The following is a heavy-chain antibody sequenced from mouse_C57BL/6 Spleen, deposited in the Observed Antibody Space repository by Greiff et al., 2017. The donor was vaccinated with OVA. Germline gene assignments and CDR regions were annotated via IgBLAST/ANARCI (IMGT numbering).Heavy chain of an antibody. CDR1: GFTIKDYY. Sequence: VQLQQSGAELVRPGASVKLSCTASGFTIKDYYMHWVKQRPEQGLEWIGRIDPEYGDTEYDPKFQGKATMTEDTASNTAYLQLSSLTSEDTAVYYCTKAFYDGYYIDYWGQGTTLTVSS. CDR3: TKAFYDGYYIDY. V-gene: IGHV14-1*01. CDR2: IDPEYGDT. J-gene: IGHJ2*01. D-gene: IGHD2-3*01.